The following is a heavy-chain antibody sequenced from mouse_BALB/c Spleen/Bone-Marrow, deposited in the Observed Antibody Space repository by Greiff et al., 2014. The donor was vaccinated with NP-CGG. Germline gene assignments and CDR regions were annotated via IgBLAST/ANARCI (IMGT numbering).Heavy chain of an antibody. V-gene: IGHV1S45*01. D-gene: IGHD1-1*01. J-gene: IGHJ3*01. Sequence: SGAELVRPGASVKISCKAFGHTFTDYHINWVKQRPGQGLDWFGYINPYNDYTNYNQKFKGKATLIVDKSSSTAYMELSSLTSEDSAVFYCARHGSSYVKFAYWGQGTLVTVSA. CDR2: INPYNDYT. CDR1: GHTFTDYH. CDR3: ARHGSSYVKFAY.